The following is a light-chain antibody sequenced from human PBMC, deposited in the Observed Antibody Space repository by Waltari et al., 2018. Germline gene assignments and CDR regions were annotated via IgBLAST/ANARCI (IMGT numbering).Light chain of an antibody. CDR2: AAS. Sequence: DIQMTQSPSSLSASVGDRITITCRASHRLNYFLNWYQQKPGKAPKLLIFAASRLQDGVPSRFSGTGSETDFTLTIAGLQPEDFATYFCQQSYGRPYTFGQGTKLEI. CDR1: HRLNYF. V-gene: IGKV1-39*01. J-gene: IGKJ2*01. CDR3: QQSYGRPYT.